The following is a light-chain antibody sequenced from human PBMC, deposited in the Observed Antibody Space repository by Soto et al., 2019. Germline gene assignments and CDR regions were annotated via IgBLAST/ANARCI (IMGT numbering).Light chain of an antibody. Sequence: QSVLTQPPSASGTPGQRVTISCSGSSSNIVTNHVYWYQHLPGTAPKLLIYRNSLRPAGVPDRCSGSKSGTSASLAISGLRSEEEADYYCAAWDNSLSGLVFGGGTKVTVL. CDR2: RNS. CDR3: AAWDNSLSGLV. V-gene: IGLV1-47*01. CDR1: SSNIVTNH. J-gene: IGLJ3*02.